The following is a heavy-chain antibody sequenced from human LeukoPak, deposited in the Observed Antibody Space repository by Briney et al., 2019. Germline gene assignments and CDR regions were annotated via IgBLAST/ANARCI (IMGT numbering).Heavy chain of an antibody. J-gene: IGHJ6*02. Sequence: HGESLKISCKGSGYSFTSYWIGWVRQMPGKGLEWMGIIYPGDSDTRYSPSFQGQVTISADKSISTAYLQWSSLKASDTAMYYCARHPIDYYGSGSYSDGMDVWGQGTTATVSS. CDR1: GYSFTSYW. D-gene: IGHD3-10*01. V-gene: IGHV5-51*01. CDR2: IYPGDSDT. CDR3: ARHPIDYYGSGSYSDGMDV.